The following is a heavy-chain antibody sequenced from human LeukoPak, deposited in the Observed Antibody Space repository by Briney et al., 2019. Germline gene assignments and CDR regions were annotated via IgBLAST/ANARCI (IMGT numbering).Heavy chain of an antibody. V-gene: IGHV1-69*06. CDR1: GYTFTSYG. CDR2: IIPIFGTA. D-gene: IGHD2-2*02. J-gene: IGHJ4*02. Sequence: GASVKVSCKASGYTFTSYGINWVRQAPGQGLEWMGGIIPIFGTANYAQKFQGRVTITADKSTSTAYMELSSLRSEDTAVYYCARGGSSSYSRYFDYWGQGTLVTVSS. CDR3: ARGGSSSYSRYFDY.